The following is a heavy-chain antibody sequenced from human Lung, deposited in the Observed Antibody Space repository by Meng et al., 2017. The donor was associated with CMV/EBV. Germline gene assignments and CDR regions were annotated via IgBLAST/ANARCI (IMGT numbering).Heavy chain of an antibody. Sequence: GGSLRLXCQGSGYSFASYWIGWVRQMPGKGLEWMGIIYPGDSDTRYSPSFEGQVTISADKSISTAYLQWSSLKASDTAMYYCTKSCGGDRYAQYYYYGMDVWXQGTTVTVSS. CDR3: TKSCGGDRYAQYYYYGMDV. D-gene: IGHD2-21*01. CDR1: GYSFASYW. J-gene: IGHJ6*02. CDR2: IYPGDSDT. V-gene: IGHV5-51*01.